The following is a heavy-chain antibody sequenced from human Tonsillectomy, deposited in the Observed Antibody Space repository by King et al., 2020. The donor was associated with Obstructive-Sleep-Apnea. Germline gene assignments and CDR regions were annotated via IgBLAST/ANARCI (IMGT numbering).Heavy chain of an antibody. CDR2: ISSSSSYI. V-gene: IGHV3-21*06. CDR3: ARVTLYGSGSHYWFCH. CDR1: GFTFSSYT. D-gene: IGHD3-10*01. Sequence: VQLVESGGGLVKPGGSLRLSCAASGFTFSSYTMNWVRQAPGKGLEWVSSISSSSSYIFYGDSVKGRFIISRDNVKNSLFLQMNSLRAEDTAVYYCARVTLYGSGSHYWFCHWGQGTLGPVS. J-gene: IGHJ4*02.